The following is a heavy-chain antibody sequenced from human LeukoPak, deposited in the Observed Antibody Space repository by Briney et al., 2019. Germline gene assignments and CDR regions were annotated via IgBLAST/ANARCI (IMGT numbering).Heavy chain of an antibody. J-gene: IGHJ4*02. D-gene: IGHD5-24*01. CDR2: ISYDGSNK. Sequence: GRSLRLSCAASEFTFSSYAMHWVRQAPGKGLEWVAVISYDGSNKYYADSVKGRFTISRDNSKNTLYLQMSSLRAEDTAVYYSARESSRREMATPEDYWGQGTLVTVSS. V-gene: IGHV3-30-3*01. CDR3: ARESSRREMATPEDY. CDR1: EFTFSSYA.